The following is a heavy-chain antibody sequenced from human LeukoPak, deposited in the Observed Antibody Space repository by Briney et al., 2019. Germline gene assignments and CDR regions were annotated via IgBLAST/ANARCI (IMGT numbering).Heavy chain of an antibody. CDR2: IYYSGST. J-gene: IGHJ4*02. Sequence: SETLSLTCTVSGGSISSGGYYWSWIRQHPGKGLEWIGYIYYSGSTYYNPSLKSRVTISVDTSKNQFSLKLSSVTAADTAVYYCARATSGYLYYFDYWDQGTLVTVSS. D-gene: IGHD5-12*01. V-gene: IGHV4-31*03. CDR1: GGSISSGGYY. CDR3: ARATSGYLYYFDY.